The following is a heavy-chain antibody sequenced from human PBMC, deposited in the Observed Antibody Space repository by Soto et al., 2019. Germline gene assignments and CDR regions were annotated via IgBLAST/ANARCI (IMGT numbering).Heavy chain of an antibody. CDR1: GYTFTSYG. V-gene: IGHV1-18*01. CDR2: ISAHNDNT. CDR3: ARGRYGDY. Sequence: QVNLVQSGAEVRKPGASVKVSCKGSGYTFTSYGIAWVRQAPGQGLEWMGWISAHNDNTNYAQKVQGRVTVTRDTSTSTAYMERRNLRSDDTAVYYCARGRYGDYWGQGALVNVSS. J-gene: IGHJ4*02. D-gene: IGHD1-1*01.